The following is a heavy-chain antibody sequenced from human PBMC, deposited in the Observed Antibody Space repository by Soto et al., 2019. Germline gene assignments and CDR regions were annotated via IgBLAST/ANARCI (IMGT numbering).Heavy chain of an antibody. Sequence: QVPLVQSGAEVKKPGASVKVSCKVSGYTLTELSMHWVRQAPGKGLEWMGGFDPEDGETIYAQKFQGRVTMTEDTSTDTAYMELSSLRSADTAVYYCATDLTPHYYDSSGYYSAGWGQGTLVTVSS. CDR1: GYTLTELS. CDR3: ATDLTPHYYDSSGYYSAG. CDR2: FDPEDGET. V-gene: IGHV1-24*01. D-gene: IGHD3-22*01. J-gene: IGHJ4*02.